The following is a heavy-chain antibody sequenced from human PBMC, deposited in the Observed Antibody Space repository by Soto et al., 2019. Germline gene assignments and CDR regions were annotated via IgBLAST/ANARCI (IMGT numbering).Heavy chain of an antibody. Sequence: QVQLVQSGPEVKKPGASVKVSCKASGYTFTTYGISWVRQAPGQGLEWMGWISDNNGQTNYAQKFLDRVTITTDTTPSTADKELRSPRSDDTAMYCCERDDSKQVLVEGLLETDVQGQAATVTASS. J-gene: IGHJ6*02. CDR3: ERDDSKQVLVEGLLETDV. CDR1: GYTFTTYG. D-gene: IGHD2-15*01. V-gene: IGHV1-18*04. CDR2: ISDNNGQT.